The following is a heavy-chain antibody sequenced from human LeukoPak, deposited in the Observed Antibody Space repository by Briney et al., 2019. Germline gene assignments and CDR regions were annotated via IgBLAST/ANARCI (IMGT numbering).Heavy chain of an antibody. Sequence: GASVKVSCKASGGTFSSYAISWVRQAPGQGLEWMGRIIPILGIANYAQKFQGRVTITADKSTSTAYMELSSLRSEDTAVYYCARDTKIGGPADYWGQGTLVTVSS. CDR2: IIPILGIA. CDR1: GGTFSSYA. J-gene: IGHJ4*02. D-gene: IGHD3-16*01. V-gene: IGHV1-69*04. CDR3: ARDTKIGGPADY.